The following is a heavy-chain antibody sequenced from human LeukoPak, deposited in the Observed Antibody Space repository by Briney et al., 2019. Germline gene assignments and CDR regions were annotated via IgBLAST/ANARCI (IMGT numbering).Heavy chain of an antibody. V-gene: IGHV3-30-3*02. D-gene: IGHD6-6*01. CDR3: AKKRDSSSPDYYYYYMDV. Sequence: GGSLRLSCAASGFTFSSYAMHWVRQAPGKGLEWVAVISYDGSNKYYADSVKGRFTISRDNSKNTLYLQMNSLRAKDTAVYYCAKKRDSSSPDYYYYYMDVWGKGTTVTVSS. J-gene: IGHJ6*03. CDR2: ISYDGSNK. CDR1: GFTFSSYA.